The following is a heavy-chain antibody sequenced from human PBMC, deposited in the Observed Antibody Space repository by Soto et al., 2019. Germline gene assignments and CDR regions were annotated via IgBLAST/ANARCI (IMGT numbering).Heavy chain of an antibody. V-gene: IGHV3-30*18. CDR2: ITYEGSNK. CDR1: GCTFRTYG. Sequence: GGPLRFSCAPSGCTFRTYGMHWVRQAPGKWLEWLALITYEGSNKYYADAVKGRFTISRDNAMNMVSLQMDSLRAEDTAVYYCAKARGANNWANYYGLDVWGQGTTVTVSS. CDR3: AKARGANNWANYYGLDV. D-gene: IGHD1-1*01. J-gene: IGHJ6*02.